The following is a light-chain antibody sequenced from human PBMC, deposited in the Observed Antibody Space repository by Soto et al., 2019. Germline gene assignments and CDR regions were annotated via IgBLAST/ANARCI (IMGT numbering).Light chain of an antibody. CDR3: QQDNSYPLT. CDR2: KGS. CDR1: QSISSW. V-gene: IGKV1-5*03. Sequence: DIQMTQSPSTLSASVGDRVTITCRASQSISSWLAWYQQKPGKAPNLLIYKGSSLESGVPSRFSGSGSGTEFTLTISSLQPDDFATYYCQQDNSYPLTFGGGTKVEIK. J-gene: IGKJ4*01.